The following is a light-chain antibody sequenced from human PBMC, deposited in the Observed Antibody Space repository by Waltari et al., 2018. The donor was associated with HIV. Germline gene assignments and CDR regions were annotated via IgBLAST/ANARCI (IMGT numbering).Light chain of an antibody. CDR2: EDY. CDR3: QSFDTNNHWV. V-gene: IGLV6-57*03. Sequence: NFMLTQPHSVSESPEKTVTISCTRTSGSIASNYVQWIQQPPGKAPTTILYEDYQRPSGVPDRFSGTLDESSNSASLTISGVKTEDEADYYCQSFDTNNHWVFGGGTRLTVL. CDR1: SGSIASNY. J-gene: IGLJ3*02.